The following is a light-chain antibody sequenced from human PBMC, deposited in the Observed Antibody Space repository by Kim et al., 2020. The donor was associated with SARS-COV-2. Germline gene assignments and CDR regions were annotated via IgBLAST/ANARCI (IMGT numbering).Light chain of an antibody. CDR3: QAWDSRIVV. V-gene: IGLV3-1*01. CDR1: KLGDKY. J-gene: IGLJ2*01. CDR2: QDN. Sequence: SVSPGQTASITCSGDKLGDKYACWYQQKPGQAPVVVIYQDNRRPSGIPELFSGSNSGNTATLTISGTQAMDEADYYCQAWDSRIVVFGGGTQLTVL.